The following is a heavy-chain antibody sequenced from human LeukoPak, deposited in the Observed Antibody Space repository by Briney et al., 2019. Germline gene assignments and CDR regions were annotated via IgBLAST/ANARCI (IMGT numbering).Heavy chain of an antibody. V-gene: IGHV1-18*01. CDR1: GYTFTSYC. CDR3: VFFVVGAAASDAFDI. Sequence: ASVKVSCKASGYTFTSYCISWVRQAPGQGLEWMGWISADNGNTNYAQKLQGRVTMTTDTSTSTAYMELRSLRSDDTGVYYCVFFVVGAAASDAFDIWGQGTMVTVSS. D-gene: IGHD1-26*01. CDR2: ISADNGNT. J-gene: IGHJ3*02.